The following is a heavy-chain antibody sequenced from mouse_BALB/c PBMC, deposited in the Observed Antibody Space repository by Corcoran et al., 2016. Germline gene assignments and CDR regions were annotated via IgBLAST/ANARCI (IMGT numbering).Heavy chain of an antibody. CDR1: GYTFTNYG. CDR2: INTYTGEP. CDR3: ARDPAWFAY. Sequence: QIQLVQSGPELKKPGETVKISCKASGYTFTNYGMNWVKQAPGKGLKWMGWINTYTGEPTYADDFKGRLAFSLETSASTAYLQINNLKNEDTATYFCARDPAWFAYWGQGTLVTVSA. J-gene: IGHJ3*01. V-gene: IGHV9-3-1*01.